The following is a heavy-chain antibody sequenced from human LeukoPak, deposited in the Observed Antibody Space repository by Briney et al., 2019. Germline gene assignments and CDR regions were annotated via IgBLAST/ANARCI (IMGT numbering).Heavy chain of an antibody. D-gene: IGHD3-10*01. V-gene: IGHV3-48*03. CDR3: AKDQGNYYGSRSSMEY. CDR1: GFTFSSYE. J-gene: IGHJ4*02. Sequence: GGSLRLSCAASGFTFSSYEMNWVRQAPGKGLEWVSYISSSGSTIYYADSVKGRFTISRDNSKNTLYLQMNSLRAEDTAVYYCAKDQGNYYGSRSSMEYWGQGTLVTVSS. CDR2: ISSSGSTI.